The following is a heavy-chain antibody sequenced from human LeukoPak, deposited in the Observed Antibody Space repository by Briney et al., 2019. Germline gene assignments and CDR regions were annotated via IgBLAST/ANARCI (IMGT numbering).Heavy chain of an antibody. V-gene: IGHV1-8*03. J-gene: IGHJ6*03. CDR3: ARAPIWGGMVTYYYMDV. D-gene: IGHD3-16*01. CDR2: MNPHSGNT. Sequence: ASVKVSCKASGYTFTSYDINWVRQATGQGLEWMGWMNPHSGNTVSAQKFQGRLTITKNTSISTAYMELSSLRSDDTAVYYCARAPIWGGMVTYYYMDVWGKGTTVTISS. CDR1: GYTFTSYD.